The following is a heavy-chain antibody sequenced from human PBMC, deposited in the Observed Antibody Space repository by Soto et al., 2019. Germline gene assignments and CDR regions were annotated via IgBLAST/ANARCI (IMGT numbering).Heavy chain of an antibody. V-gene: IGHV1-3*01. D-gene: IGHD3-10*01. CDR3: ASPSSGSGSYY. Sequence: QVQLVQSGAEVKKPGASVKVSCKASGYTFSNYLLHSVRQAPGKGLEWMGWINAGNGHTKYSQKFQGTVTFTRDTTPTTAYTELSSLRSEGTAVYNSASPSSGSGSYYWGQGTLVTVSS. CDR1: GYTFSNYL. CDR2: INAGNGHT. J-gene: IGHJ4*02.